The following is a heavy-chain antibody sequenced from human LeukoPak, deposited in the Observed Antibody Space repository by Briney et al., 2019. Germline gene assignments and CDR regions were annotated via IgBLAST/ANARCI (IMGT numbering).Heavy chain of an antibody. D-gene: IGHD4-23*01. CDR3: ARGWGGLGWLFDY. CDR2: IWYDGSAK. Sequence: PGGSLRLSCAASGFTFSSFGIHWVRQAPGRGLEWVAIIWYDGSAKYFADSVKGRFTVSRDNSKNTLYLQMNSLRAEDTAVYYCARGWGGLGWLFDYWGQGTPVAVSS. J-gene: IGHJ4*02. CDR1: GFTFSSFG. V-gene: IGHV3-33*01.